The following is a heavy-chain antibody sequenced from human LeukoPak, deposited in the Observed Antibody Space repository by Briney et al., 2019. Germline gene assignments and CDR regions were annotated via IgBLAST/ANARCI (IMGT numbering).Heavy chain of an antibody. D-gene: IGHD4-17*01. V-gene: IGHV2-5*01. CDR2: VYWNDDK. CDR3: ARSLYGDFVGFLDS. J-gene: IGHJ4*02. CDR1: GFSLSTSGVG. Sequence: ESGPTLLNPTPTLTLTCTFSGFSLSTSGVGVGWIRQPPGKALEWLAFVYWNDDKRYSPSLKNRLTITRDTSKKQVVLTVTNMDPADTATYYCARSLYGDFVGFLDSWGQGTLVTVSS.